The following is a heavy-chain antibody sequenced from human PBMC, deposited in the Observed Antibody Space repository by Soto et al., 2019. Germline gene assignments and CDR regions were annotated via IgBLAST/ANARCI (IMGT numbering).Heavy chain of an antibody. D-gene: IGHD4-17*01. V-gene: IGHV3-9*01. CDR1: GFTFDDYA. Sequence: EVKLVESGGGLVQPGRSLRLSCAASGFTFDDYAMHWVRQAPGKGLEWVSGITWNSNTIDYADSVKGRFTISRDNAKNSLYLQMNSLRAEDTALYYCAKDINEYGDYYFDYWGQGTLVTVSS. J-gene: IGHJ4*02. CDR2: ITWNSNTI. CDR3: AKDINEYGDYYFDY.